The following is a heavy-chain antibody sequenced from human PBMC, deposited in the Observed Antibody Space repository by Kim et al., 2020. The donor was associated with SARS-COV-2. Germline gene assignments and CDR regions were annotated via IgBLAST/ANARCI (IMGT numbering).Heavy chain of an antibody. CDR3: ARGSWEYSYGFYFDY. J-gene: IGHJ4*02. D-gene: IGHD5-18*01. Sequence: ASVKVSCKASGYTFTGYYMHWVRQAPGQGLEWMGWINPNSGGTNYAQKFQGRVTMTRDTSISTAYMELSRLRSDDTAVYYCARGSWEYSYGFYFDYWGQGTLVTVSS. CDR2: INPNSGGT. V-gene: IGHV1-2*02. CDR1: GYTFTGYY.